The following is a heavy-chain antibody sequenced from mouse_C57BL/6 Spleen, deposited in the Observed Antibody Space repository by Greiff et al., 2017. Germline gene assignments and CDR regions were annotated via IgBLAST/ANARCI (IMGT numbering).Heavy chain of an antibody. CDR2: INPNNGGT. V-gene: IGHV1-26*01. Sequence: VQLQQSGPELVKPGASVKISCKASGYTFTDYYMNWVKQSHGKSLEWIGDINPNNGGTSYNQKFKGKATLTVDKSSSTAYMELRSLTSEDSAVYYCARGGAAQATESYAMDYWGQGTSVTVSS. D-gene: IGHD3-2*02. CDR1: GYTFTDYY. J-gene: IGHJ4*01. CDR3: ARGGAAQATESYAMDY.